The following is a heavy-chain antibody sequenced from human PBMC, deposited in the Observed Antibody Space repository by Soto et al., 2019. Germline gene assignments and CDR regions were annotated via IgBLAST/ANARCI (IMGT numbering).Heavy chain of an antibody. V-gene: IGHV1-3*01. CDR2: INAGNGNT. CDR3: ARVLGLYYFDY. CDR1: GYTFTSYA. Sequence: QVQLVQSGAEVKKPGASVKVSCKASGYTFTSYAMHCVRQAPGQRLEWMGRINAGNGNTKYSQKFQGRVTITRDTSASTAYMELSSMRSEDTAVYYCARVLGLYYFDYWGQGTLVTVSS. J-gene: IGHJ4*02. D-gene: IGHD1-26*01.